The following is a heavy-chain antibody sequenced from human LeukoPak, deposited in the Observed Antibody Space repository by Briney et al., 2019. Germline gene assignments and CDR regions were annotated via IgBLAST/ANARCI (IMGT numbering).Heavy chain of an antibody. V-gene: IGHV3-7*01. CDR1: GFTISSNY. D-gene: IGHD6-13*01. Sequence: PGGSLRLSCAASGFTISSNYMSWVRQAPGKGLEWVANIKQDGSEKYYVDSVKGRFTISRDNAKNSLYLQMNSLRAEDTAVYYCARVGHPIAAALYYYYYGMDVWGQGTTVTVSS. CDR3: ARVGHPIAAALYYYYYGMDV. CDR2: IKQDGSEK. J-gene: IGHJ6*02.